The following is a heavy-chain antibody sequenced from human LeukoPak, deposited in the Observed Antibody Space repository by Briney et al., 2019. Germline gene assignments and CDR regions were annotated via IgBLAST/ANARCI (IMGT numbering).Heavy chain of an antibody. CDR2: ISHSGST. CDR1: GGSFSDYF. Sequence: SETLSLTCAVYGGSFSDYFWSRIRQPPGKGLEWIGEISHSGSTTYNPSLRSRVTISGDTSKKQFSLKLSSVTAADTAVYYCVTYYYGSSAPKRNYWGQGILVTVSS. D-gene: IGHD3-22*01. V-gene: IGHV4-34*01. CDR3: VTYYYGSSAPKRNY. J-gene: IGHJ4*02.